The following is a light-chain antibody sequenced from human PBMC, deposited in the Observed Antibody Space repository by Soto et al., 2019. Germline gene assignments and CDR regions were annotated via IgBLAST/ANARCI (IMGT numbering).Light chain of an antibody. CDR3: GTWDSGLSALWV. CDR1: SSDVGGYNY. J-gene: IGLJ3*02. V-gene: IGLV1-51*01. Sequence: QSALTQPASVSGSPGQSITISCTGTSSDVGGYNYVSWYQQYPGKVPKLMIYDNNKRPSGIPDRFSGSKSGTSATLGITGLQTGDEADYYCGTWDSGLSALWVFGGGTKLTVL. CDR2: DNN.